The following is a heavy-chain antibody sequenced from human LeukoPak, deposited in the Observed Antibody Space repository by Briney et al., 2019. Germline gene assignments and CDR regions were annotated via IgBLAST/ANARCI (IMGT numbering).Heavy chain of an antibody. J-gene: IGHJ5*02. CDR1: GDTFSSYA. Sequence: GASVKVSCKASGDTFSSYAISWVRQAPGQGLEWMGGIIPIFGTANYAQKFQGRVTITADESTSTAYMELSSLRSEDTAVYYCARDPLSTPGFDPWGQGTLVTVSS. CDR2: IIPIFGTA. D-gene: IGHD2-15*01. V-gene: IGHV1-69*01. CDR3: ARDPLSTPGFDP.